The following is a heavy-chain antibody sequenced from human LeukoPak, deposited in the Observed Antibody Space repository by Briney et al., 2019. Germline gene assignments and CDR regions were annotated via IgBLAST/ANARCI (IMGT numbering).Heavy chain of an antibody. Sequence: ASVKVSCKASGYTFTGYYMHWVRQAPGQGLEWMGWINPNSGGTNYAQKFQGRVTMTRDTSISTAYMELSRLRSDDTAVYYCAKDSGYDSLVHDIDYWGQGTLVTVSS. D-gene: IGHD5-12*01. CDR1: GYTFTGYY. V-gene: IGHV1-2*02. CDR2: INPNSGGT. CDR3: AKDSGYDSLVHDIDY. J-gene: IGHJ4*02.